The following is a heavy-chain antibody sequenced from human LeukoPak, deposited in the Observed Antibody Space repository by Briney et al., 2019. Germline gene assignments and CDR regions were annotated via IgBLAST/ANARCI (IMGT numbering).Heavy chain of an antibody. CDR2: ISPGGDKT. CDR3: AKYFISNAYRPFDN. D-gene: IGHD3-16*01. Sequence: GGSLRLSCAASGFIFSKYGMSWVRQAPGKGLEWVATISPGGDKTYYVDSVKGRFTISRDNSQNTVYVQMNNLRPEDTAEYYCAKYFISNAYRPFDNWGQGSLVTVSS. J-gene: IGHJ4*02. CDR1: GFIFSKYG. V-gene: IGHV3-23*01.